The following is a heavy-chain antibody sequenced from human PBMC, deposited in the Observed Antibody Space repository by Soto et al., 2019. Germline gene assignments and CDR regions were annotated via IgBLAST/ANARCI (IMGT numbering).Heavy chain of an antibody. J-gene: IGHJ5*02. CDR2: IYYSGST. Sequence: QVQLQESGPGLVKPSQTLSLTCTVSGGSISSGDYYWSWIRQPPGKGLEWIGYIYYSGSTYYNPSLKSRVTLPVDTSKTQFSLKLSSVTAADTAVYYCARVPAAGGRFDPWGQGTLVTVSS. V-gene: IGHV4-30-4*01. CDR1: GGSISSGDYY. CDR3: ARVPAAGGRFDP. D-gene: IGHD2-2*01.